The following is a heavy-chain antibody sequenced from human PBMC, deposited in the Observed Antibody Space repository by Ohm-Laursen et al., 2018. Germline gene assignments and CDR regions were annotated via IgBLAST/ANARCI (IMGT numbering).Heavy chain of an antibody. V-gene: IGHV3-23*01. CDR2: ISANGVTT. Sequence: SLRLSCAASGFTFSSYAMSWVRQPPGKGLEWVSTISANGVTTWYADSVKGRFTISRDNPETTVFLQLNSLRVDDTAVYYCAKDLERGGSSGYGGIDYWGQGTLVTVSS. D-gene: IGHD6-13*01. CDR1: GFTFSSYA. J-gene: IGHJ4*02. CDR3: AKDLERGGSSGYGGIDY.